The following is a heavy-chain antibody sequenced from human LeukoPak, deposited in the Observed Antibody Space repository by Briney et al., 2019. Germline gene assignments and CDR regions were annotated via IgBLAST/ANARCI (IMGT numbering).Heavy chain of an antibody. CDR3: ARDPRGGTSRDNWFDP. D-gene: IGHD1-1*01. CDR2: IYYSGST. J-gene: IGHJ5*02. Sequence: SETLSLTCTVSGCSISSYYWSWIRQPPGKGLEWVGYIYYSGSTNYNPPLKSRVTISLDTTTNPFSLKLNSVTAADTAVYYCARDPRGGTSRDNWFDPWGQGAPVTASS. CDR1: GCSISSYY. V-gene: IGHV4-59*01.